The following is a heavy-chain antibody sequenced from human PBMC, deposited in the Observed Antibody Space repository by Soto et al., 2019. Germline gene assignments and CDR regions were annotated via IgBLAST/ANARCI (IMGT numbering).Heavy chain of an antibody. D-gene: IGHD2-15*01. CDR1: GYTFTAYY. V-gene: IGHV1-2*04. CDR3: ARGGGAAPGLDI. J-gene: IGHJ3*02. Sequence: ASVKVSCKASGYTFTAYYMHWVRQAPGQGLEWMGWINPNSGGTNYAQKFQGWVTMTRDTSISTAYMELSRLRSDDTAVYYCARGGGAAPGLDIWGQGTMVTVSS. CDR2: INPNSGGT.